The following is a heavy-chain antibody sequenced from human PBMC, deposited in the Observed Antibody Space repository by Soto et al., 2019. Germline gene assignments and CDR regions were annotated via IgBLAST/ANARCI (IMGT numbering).Heavy chain of an antibody. V-gene: IGHV4-39*01. D-gene: IGHD2-15*01. Sequence: PSETLSLTCTVSGGSISSSSYYWGWIRQPPGKGLEWIGSIYYSGSTYYNPSLKSRVTISVDTSKNQFSLKLSSVTAADTAVYYCASDPMNRGYCSGGSCYPAYYFDYWGQGTLVTVSS. CDR3: ASDPMNRGYCSGGSCYPAYYFDY. CDR2: IYYSGST. CDR1: GGSISSSSYY. J-gene: IGHJ4*02.